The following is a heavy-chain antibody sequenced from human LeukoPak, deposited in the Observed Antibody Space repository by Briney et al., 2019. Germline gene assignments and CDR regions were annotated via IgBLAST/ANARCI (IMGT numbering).Heavy chain of an antibody. CDR2: IMPIFGTA. D-gene: IGHD1-26*01. V-gene: IGHV1-69*13. J-gene: IGHJ3*02. CDR3: ARLRSDSGSYKSTNAFDI. CDR1: GYTFTTYY. Sequence: ASVKVSCKASGYTFTTYYMHWVRQAPGQGREWMGGIMPIFGTANYAQKFQGRVTITADESTSTAYMELSSLRSEDTAVYYCARLRSDSGSYKSTNAFDIWGQGTMVTVSS.